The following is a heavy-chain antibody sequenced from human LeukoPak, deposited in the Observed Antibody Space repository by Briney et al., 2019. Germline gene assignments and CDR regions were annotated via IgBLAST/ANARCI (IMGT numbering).Heavy chain of an antibody. J-gene: IGHJ5*02. D-gene: IGHD6-19*01. Sequence: GGSLRLSCAASGFTFSNYGMSWVRQAPGKGLEWVSAIRGGDDSTFYADSVKGRFTISRDNSKNTLYLQMSSLSAGDTAVYYCAKGLVAVAIFPESWGQGTLVTVSS. CDR2: IRGGDDST. CDR3: AKGLVAVAIFPES. CDR1: GFTFSNYG. V-gene: IGHV3-23*01.